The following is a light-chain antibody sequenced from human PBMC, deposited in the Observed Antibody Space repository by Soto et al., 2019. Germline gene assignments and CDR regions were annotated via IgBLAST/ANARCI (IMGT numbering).Light chain of an antibody. V-gene: IGKV1-5*03. CDR1: QSISSW. J-gene: IGKJ2*01. Sequence: DIQMTQSPSTLSASVGDRVTITCRASQSISSWLAWYQQKPGKAPKLLIYKASSLESGVPSRFSGSGSGTEFTLTISSLQPDDFATYYCQQYNSDLFGQGTK. CDR2: KAS. CDR3: QQYNSDL.